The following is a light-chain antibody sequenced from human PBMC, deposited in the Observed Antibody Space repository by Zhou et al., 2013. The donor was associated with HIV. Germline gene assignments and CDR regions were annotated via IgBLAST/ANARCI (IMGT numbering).Light chain of an antibody. V-gene: IGKV3-20*01. Sequence: EIVLTQSPGTLSLSPGERATLSCRASHTVTSNYLAWYQHKPGQGPKVLIFGTSSRATGIPDRFSGSGSGTDFTLTISRLEPEDFAVYSCQQYGNALCSFGQGTKLEIK. CDR1: HTVTSNY. CDR2: GTS. J-gene: IGKJ2*04. CDR3: QQYGNALCS.